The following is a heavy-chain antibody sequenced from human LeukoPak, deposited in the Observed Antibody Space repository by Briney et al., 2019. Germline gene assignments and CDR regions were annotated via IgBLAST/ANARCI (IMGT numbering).Heavy chain of an antibody. D-gene: IGHD1-1*01. CDR1: GFSVTRNY. CDR2: MYSGGGT. V-gene: IGHV3-53*01. Sequence: GGSLRLSCAASGFSVTRNYVSWVRQAPGKGLEWVSLMYSGGGTSYADSVKGRFTISRDTSKNTLYLQMSSLRAEDTAFYYCARYDNGKDYFDYWGQGTLVTVSS. J-gene: IGHJ4*02. CDR3: ARYDNGKDYFDY.